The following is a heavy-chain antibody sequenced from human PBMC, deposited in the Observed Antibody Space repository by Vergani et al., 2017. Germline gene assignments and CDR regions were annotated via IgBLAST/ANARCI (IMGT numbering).Heavy chain of an antibody. V-gene: IGHV3-23*01. Sequence: EVQLLESAGDLVQPGGSLRLFCAASGFTFIMHAMSWVRQAPGKGLEWVSTLSASDRRTHYADSVKGRFTISRDNSKNTLFLHMNSLRPEDTAVYYCAKVGRSEMAGTFGAFDIWGQGTMVTVSS. CDR3: AKVGRSEMAGTFGAFDI. CDR1: GFTFIMHA. D-gene: IGHD6-19*01. CDR2: LSASDRRT. J-gene: IGHJ3*02.